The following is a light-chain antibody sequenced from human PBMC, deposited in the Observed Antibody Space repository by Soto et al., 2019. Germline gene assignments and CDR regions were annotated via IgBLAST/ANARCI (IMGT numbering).Light chain of an antibody. J-gene: IGKJ1*01. V-gene: IGKV1-33*01. CDR2: DAS. Sequence: DIQMTQSPSSLSASVGDKVTITCQASQDISNYLNWYQQKPGKAPKLLIYDASNLETGVPSRFSGSGSETEFTLTISGLQPGDSATYYCQQYNSYSPTFGQGTKVEVK. CDR1: QDISNY. CDR3: QQYNSYSPT.